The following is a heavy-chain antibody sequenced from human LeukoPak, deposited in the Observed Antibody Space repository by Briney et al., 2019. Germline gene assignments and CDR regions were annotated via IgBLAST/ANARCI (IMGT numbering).Heavy chain of an antibody. V-gene: IGHV3-30*02. CDR3: AKDRSVEDGDYHPPDY. CDR2: KRYDGSNK. Sequence: GGPLRLPCAASGFIYSSYGMHWPRKALGKGLEWVAFKRYDGSNKYYADSVKGRFTISRDNSKNTLYLQMNSLRAEDTAVYYCAKDRSVEDGDYHPPDYWGQGTLVTVSS. J-gene: IGHJ4*02. CDR1: GFIYSSYG. D-gene: IGHD4-17*01.